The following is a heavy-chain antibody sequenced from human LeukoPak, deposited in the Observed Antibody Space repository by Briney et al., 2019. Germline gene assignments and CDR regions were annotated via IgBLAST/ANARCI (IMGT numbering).Heavy chain of an antibody. J-gene: IGHJ4*02. CDR1: VCTFSSYG. CDR2: ISYEGSKK. V-gene: IGHV3-30*18. Sequence: PGRSLRVSRVPSVCTFSSYGMHGVRPAPGKGLEGVAVISYEGSKKYYADSVKRGFTISRDNSKRTLYLQMKSLRAEDTAVYNCAYDSSVYYYPLFDYWGQGTLVTVSS. D-gene: IGHD3-22*01. CDR3: AYDSSVYYYPLFDY.